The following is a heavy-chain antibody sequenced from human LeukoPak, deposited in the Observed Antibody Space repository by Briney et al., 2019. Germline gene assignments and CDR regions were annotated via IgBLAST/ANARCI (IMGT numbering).Heavy chain of an antibody. D-gene: IGHD3-22*01. Sequence: ASVKVSCKASGGTFSSYAISWVRQAPGQGLEWMGGIIPIFGTANYAQKFQGRVTITADESTSTAYMELSSLRSEDTAVYYCAVNYYDSSGYYYWWFDPWGQGTLVTVSS. CDR2: IIPIFGTA. J-gene: IGHJ5*02. V-gene: IGHV1-69*13. CDR3: AVNYYDSSGYYYWWFDP. CDR1: GGTFSSYA.